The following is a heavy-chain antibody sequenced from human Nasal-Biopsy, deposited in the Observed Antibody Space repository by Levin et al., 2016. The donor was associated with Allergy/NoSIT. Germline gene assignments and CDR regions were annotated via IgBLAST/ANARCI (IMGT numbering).Heavy chain of an antibody. V-gene: IGHV1-46*01. CDR2: IHPRVGTT. CDR3: ARRHDVLTGNPFDY. CDR1: GYIFGNYY. J-gene: IGHJ4*02. Sequence: ASVKVSCKTSGYIFGNYYIVWVRQAPGQRPQWMGIIHPRVGTTTYAQEFQGRLTMTRDSSTSTVYMELSSLKSDDTAIYFCARRHDVLTGNPFDYWGQGTLVTVSS. D-gene: IGHD3-9*01.